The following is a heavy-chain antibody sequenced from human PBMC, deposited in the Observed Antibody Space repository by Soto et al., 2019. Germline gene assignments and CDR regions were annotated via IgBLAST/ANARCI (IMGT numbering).Heavy chain of an antibody. V-gene: IGHV4-39*02. Sequence: QLQLQESGPGLVEPSETLSLTCTVSGGSISGTNEYWGWIRQPPGKGLEWIASIHYDGRTYYTPSLKSRLAISAHTSKNHFSLKLSSVTAADTAVYYCATTYFGSGSYSYWCQGTLVIVSS. D-gene: IGHD3-10*01. CDR3: ATTYFGSGSYSY. CDR1: GGSISGTNEY. CDR2: IHYDGRT. J-gene: IGHJ1*01.